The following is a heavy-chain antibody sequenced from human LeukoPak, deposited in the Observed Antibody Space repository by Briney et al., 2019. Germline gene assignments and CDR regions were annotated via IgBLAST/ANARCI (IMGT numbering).Heavy chain of an antibody. V-gene: IGHV4-59*12. CDR2: IYYSGST. Sequence: SETLSLTCTVSGGSISRYYWSWIRQPPGKGLEWIGYIYYSGSTNYNPSLKSRVTISVETSKNQFSLKLSSVTAADTAVYYCARRQANWLRGRSGYAFDIWGQGTMATVSS. CDR1: GGSISRYY. CDR3: ARRQANWLRGRSGYAFDI. D-gene: IGHD3-9*01. J-gene: IGHJ3*02.